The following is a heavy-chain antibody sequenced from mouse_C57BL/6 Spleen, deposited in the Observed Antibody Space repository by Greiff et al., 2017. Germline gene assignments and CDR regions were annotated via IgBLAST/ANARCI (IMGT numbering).Heavy chain of an antibody. CDR2: INPTNGGT. CDR1: GYPFTIYC. CDR3: ASEGDLTDTEFAY. V-gene: IGHV1-53*01. J-gene: IGHJ3*01. Sequence: VQLQQPGPELVKPGASVKLSCKASGYPFTIYCMHWVKQSPGQGLEWIGYINPTNGGTTYHQKFKGKATLTVDNSSSTAYMELRSLTSEDSAVYYGASEGDLTDTEFAYWGQGTLVTVSA. D-gene: IGHD5-1-1*01.